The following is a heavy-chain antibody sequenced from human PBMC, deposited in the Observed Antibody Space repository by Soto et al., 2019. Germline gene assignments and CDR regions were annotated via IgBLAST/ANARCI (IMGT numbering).Heavy chain of an antibody. Sequence: TVGPLRLSCAASGFTFSSYAMNWVRQAPGKGLQWLSWISRESEITYADSVKGRFTISRDNAKNSVYLQMNSLRDEDTAVYYCVRDDQWTFDYWGQGALVTVSS. CDR1: GFTFSSYA. J-gene: IGHJ4*02. V-gene: IGHV3-48*02. CDR2: ISRESEIT. CDR3: VRDDQWTFDY. D-gene: IGHD6-19*01.